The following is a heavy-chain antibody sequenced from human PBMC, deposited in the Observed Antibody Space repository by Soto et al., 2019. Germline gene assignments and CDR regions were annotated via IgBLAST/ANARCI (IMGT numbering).Heavy chain of an antibody. J-gene: IGHJ6*02. CDR1: GYTFSSYG. CDR3: AREGYYSGSGTYSPPRYYGMDV. CDR2: ISDYNGNT. V-gene: IGHV1-18*01. D-gene: IGHD3-10*01. Sequence: QVQLVQSGAEVKRAGASVKVSCKASGYTFSSYGLSWVRQAPGQGLEWMGWISDYNGNTHYAQKFXGXXIMTTDTSAXTXXXEXXSLRSDDTAVYFCAREGYYSGSGTYSPPRYYGMDVWGQGTTVTVSS.